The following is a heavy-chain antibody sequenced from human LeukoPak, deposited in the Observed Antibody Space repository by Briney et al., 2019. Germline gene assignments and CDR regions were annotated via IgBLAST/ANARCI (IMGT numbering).Heavy chain of an antibody. J-gene: IGHJ5*02. CDR3: AKAPWEDFWSSRWFDP. V-gene: IGHV4-39*01. CDR2: IHYSGST. CDR1: GGSISSSSYY. Sequence: SETLSLTCTVSGGSISSSSYYWGWILQPPGKGLEWIGTIHYSGSTYYNPSLKSRVTISVGTSKNQFSMKLNSVTAADTAVYYCAKAPWEDFWSSRWFDPWAREPWSPSPQ. D-gene: IGHD3-3*01.